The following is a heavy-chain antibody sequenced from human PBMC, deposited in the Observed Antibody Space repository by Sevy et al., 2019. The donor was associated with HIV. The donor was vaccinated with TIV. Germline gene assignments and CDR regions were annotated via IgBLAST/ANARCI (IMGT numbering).Heavy chain of an antibody. CDR3: ARLGAYCSSTSCYFDY. CDR2: IYYSGST. V-gene: IGHV4-59*01. D-gene: IGHD2-2*01. CDR1: GGSISSYY. Sequence: SETLSLTCTVSGGSISSYYWRWIRQPPGKGLEWIGYIYYSGSTNYNPSLKSRVTISVDTSKNQFSLKLSSVTAADTAVYYCARLGAYCSSTSCYFDYWGQGTLVTVSS. J-gene: IGHJ4*02.